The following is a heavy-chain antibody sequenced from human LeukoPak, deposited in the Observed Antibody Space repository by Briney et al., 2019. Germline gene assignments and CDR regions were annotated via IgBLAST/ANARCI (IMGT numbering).Heavy chain of an antibody. V-gene: IGHV1-8*01. Sequence: ASVKVSCRASGHTFTTYDLNWVRQAPGQGLEWLGWMSPNSGNTGYAQKFQGRVTMTRDTSISTAYMGLSSLRSEDTAVYYCARGPPNWGFDYWGQGTLVTVSS. CDR1: GHTFTTYD. J-gene: IGHJ4*02. CDR2: MSPNSGNT. CDR3: ARGPPNWGFDY. D-gene: IGHD7-27*01.